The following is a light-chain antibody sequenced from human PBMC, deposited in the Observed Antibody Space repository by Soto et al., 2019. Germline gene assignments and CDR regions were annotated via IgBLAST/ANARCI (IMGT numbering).Light chain of an antibody. Sequence: EILMTQSPAILPVSPGERVTLSCRANQSISSNLAWYQQKPGNTPRLLIYGATTRATGIPARFSGSGSGTDFTLTINSLQSEDFAVYYCQMYNNWVATFGGGTKVDIK. CDR3: QMYNNWVAT. V-gene: IGKV3D-15*01. CDR1: QSISSN. CDR2: GAT. J-gene: IGKJ4*01.